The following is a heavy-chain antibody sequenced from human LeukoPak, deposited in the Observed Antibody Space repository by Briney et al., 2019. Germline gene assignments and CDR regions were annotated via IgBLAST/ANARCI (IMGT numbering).Heavy chain of an antibody. CDR1: GFTFSSYG. CDR2: IRYDGSNK. V-gene: IGHV3-30*02. D-gene: IGHD2-21*02. CDR3: AKEGAYCGGDCYSVSDFDY. J-gene: IGHJ4*02. Sequence: PGGSLRLSCAASGFTFSSYGMHWVRQAPGKGLEWVAFIRYDGSNKYYADSVKGRFTISRDNSKNTLYLQMNSLRAEDTAVYYRAKEGAYCGGDCYSVSDFDYWGQGTLVTVSS.